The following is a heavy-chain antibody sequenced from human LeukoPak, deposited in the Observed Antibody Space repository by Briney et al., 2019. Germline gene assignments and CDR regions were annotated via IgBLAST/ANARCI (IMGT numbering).Heavy chain of an antibody. V-gene: IGHV1-2*04. CDR2: INPNSGGT. CDR3: ARGGVSGYYFDY. CDR1: GYTFTGYY. Sequence: ASVEVSCKASGYTFTGYYMHWVRQAPGQGLEWMGWINPNSGGTNYAQKFQGWVTMTRDTSISTAYMELSRLRSDDTAVYYCARGGVSGYYFDYWGQGTLVTVSS. J-gene: IGHJ4*02. D-gene: IGHD3-10*01.